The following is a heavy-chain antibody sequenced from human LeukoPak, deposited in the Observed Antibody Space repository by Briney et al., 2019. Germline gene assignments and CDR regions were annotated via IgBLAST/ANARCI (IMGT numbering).Heavy chain of an antibody. CDR3: ARDKVRTGVLDY. J-gene: IGHJ4*02. Sequence: GASVKVSCKASGYTFTVYYIHWLRQAPGQGPEWMGWIIPNSGGTNYAQKFQGRVTMTRDTSISTAYMELSRLRSDDTAVYYCARDKVRTGVLDYWGQGTLVTVSS. CDR1: GYTFTVYY. CDR2: IIPNSGGT. V-gene: IGHV1-2*02. D-gene: IGHD7-27*01.